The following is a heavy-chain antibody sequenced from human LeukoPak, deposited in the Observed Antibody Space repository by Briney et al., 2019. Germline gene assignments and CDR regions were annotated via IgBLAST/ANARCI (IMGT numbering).Heavy chain of an antibody. D-gene: IGHD3-22*01. CDR1: GFTLSSYN. V-gene: IGHV3-21*01. CDR3: ARDFSAYYDSSGSHSFDY. J-gene: IGHJ4*02. Sequence: GGSLRLSCVASGFTLSSYNMKWIRQAPGKRLEWVSSISWRSSDIEYADSVKGRFTISRDIDKKSLYLQMNSLRAEDTAVYYCARDFSAYYDSSGSHSFDYWGQGTLVTVSS. CDR2: ISWRSSDI.